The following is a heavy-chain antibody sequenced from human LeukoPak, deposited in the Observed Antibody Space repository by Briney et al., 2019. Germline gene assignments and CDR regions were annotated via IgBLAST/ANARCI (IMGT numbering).Heavy chain of an antibody. V-gene: IGHV4-39*07. CDR3: ARAFPREGGSYLDY. CDR1: GGSISSSSYY. D-gene: IGHD3-16*01. CDR2: IYYSGST. J-gene: IGHJ4*02. Sequence: SETLSLTCTVSGGSISSSSYYWGWIRQPPGTGLEWIGSIYYSGSTYYNPSLKSRVTISVDTSKNQFSLKLSSVTAADTAVYYCARAFPREGGSYLDYWGQGTLVTVSS.